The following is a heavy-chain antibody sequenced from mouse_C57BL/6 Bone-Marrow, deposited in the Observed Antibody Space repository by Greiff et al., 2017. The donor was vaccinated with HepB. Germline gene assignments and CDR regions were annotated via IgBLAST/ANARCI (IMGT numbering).Heavy chain of an antibody. CDR1: GYTFTSYW. D-gene: IGHD3-2*01. J-gene: IGHJ3*01. Sequence: VQLQQSGAELVKPGASVKLSCKASGYTFTSYWMHWVKQRPGQGLEWIGMIHPNSGSTNYNEKFKSKATLTVDKSSSTAYMQLSSLTSEDSAVYYCASQTAPPWFAYWGQGTLVTVSA. V-gene: IGHV1-64*01. CDR3: ASQTAPPWFAY. CDR2: IHPNSGST.